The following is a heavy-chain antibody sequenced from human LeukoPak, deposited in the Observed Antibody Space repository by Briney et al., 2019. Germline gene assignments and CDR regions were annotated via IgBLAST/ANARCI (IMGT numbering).Heavy chain of an antibody. J-gene: IGHJ6*03. V-gene: IGHV3-48*04. Sequence: PGGSLRLSCAASGFTFSSYSMNWVRQAPGKGLEWVSYISSSSSTIYYADSVKGRFTISRDNAKNSLYLQMNSLRAEDTAVYYCASDEVYYYYYYMDVWGKGTTVTVSS. CDR3: ASDEVYYYYYYMDV. CDR1: GFTFSSYS. CDR2: ISSSSSTI.